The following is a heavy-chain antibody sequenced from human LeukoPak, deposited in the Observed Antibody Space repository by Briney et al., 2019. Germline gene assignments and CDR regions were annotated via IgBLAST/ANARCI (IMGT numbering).Heavy chain of an antibody. CDR2: ISAYNGNT. V-gene: IGHV1-18*01. D-gene: IGHD6-19*01. Sequence: ASVKVSCKASGYTFTSYGISWVRQAPGQGLEWMGWISAYNGNTNYAQKLQGRVTMTTDTSTSTAYMELRSLRSDDTTVYYCARAGGTIAVAGNFDYWGQGTLVTVSS. J-gene: IGHJ4*02. CDR1: GYTFTSYG. CDR3: ARAGGTIAVAGNFDY.